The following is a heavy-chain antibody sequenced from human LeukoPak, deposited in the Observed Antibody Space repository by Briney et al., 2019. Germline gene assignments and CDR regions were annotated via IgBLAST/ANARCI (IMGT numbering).Heavy chain of an antibody. CDR1: GGSISSIGYY. CDR3: ARHVQITVSAQTRLDF. V-gene: IGHV4-39*01. CDR2: IYYSGST. J-gene: IGHJ4*02. Sequence: SETLSLTCTVSGGSISSIGYYWGWIRQPPRTGLEWIGTIYYSGSTYYNPSLKSRVTISVDTSKNQFSLKVSSVTAADTAIYYCARHVQITVSAQTRLDFWGQGTLVTVSS. D-gene: IGHD4-17*01.